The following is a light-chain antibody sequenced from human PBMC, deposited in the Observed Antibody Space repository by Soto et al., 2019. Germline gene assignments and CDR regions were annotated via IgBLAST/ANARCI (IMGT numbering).Light chain of an antibody. V-gene: IGKV1-17*03. CDR2: GAS. J-gene: IGKJ2*01. Sequence: DIPMNQSPSAMSASVGDIVTITCRARQGVNIYLAWFQQKPGKVPKRLIYGASSLQSGVPSRFSASGSGTEFTLTISSLQPEDFATYYGLQHNSYPYTFGQGTKLEI. CDR1: QGVNIY. CDR3: LQHNSYPYT.